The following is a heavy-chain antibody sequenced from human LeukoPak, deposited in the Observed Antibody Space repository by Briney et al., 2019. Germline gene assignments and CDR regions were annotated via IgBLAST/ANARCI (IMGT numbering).Heavy chain of an antibody. V-gene: IGHV3-53*04. CDR3: ARGDYARFDY. Sequence: PGGSLRLSCAASGLTVSSNYMSWVRQAPGKGLEWVSVIYSGGSTYYADSVKGRFTISRHNSKNTLYLQMNSLRAEDTAVYYCARGDYARFDYWGQGTLITVSS. CDR1: GLTVSSNY. CDR2: IYSGGST. D-gene: IGHD4-17*01. J-gene: IGHJ4*02.